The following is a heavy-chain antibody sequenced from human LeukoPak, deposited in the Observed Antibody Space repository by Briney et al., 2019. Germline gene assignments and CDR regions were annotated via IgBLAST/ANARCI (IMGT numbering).Heavy chain of an antibody. CDR2: IYTGGST. V-gene: IGHV3-66*01. CDR1: GFTVSSHY. Sequence: HPGGSLRLSCAASGFTVSSHYMSWVRQAPGKGLEWVSVIYTGGSTYYADSVKGRFTISRDNSNNTLSLQINSLSAEDTAVYYCVLFGLPNDAFDIWGQGTMVTVSS. CDR3: VLFGLPNDAFDI. J-gene: IGHJ3*02. D-gene: IGHD3-10*01.